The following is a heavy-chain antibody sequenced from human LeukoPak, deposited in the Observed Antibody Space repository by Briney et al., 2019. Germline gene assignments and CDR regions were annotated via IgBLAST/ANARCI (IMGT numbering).Heavy chain of an antibody. CDR3: ASNYYDSSGYYH. CDR2: ISSSSSYI. J-gene: IGHJ5*02. V-gene: IGHV3-21*01. CDR1: GFTFSSYS. D-gene: IGHD3-22*01. Sequence: GGSLRLSCAASGFTFSSYSMNWVRQAPGKGLEWGSSISSSSSYIYYADSVKGRFTISRDNAKNSLYLQMNSLRAEDTAVYYCASNYYDSSGYYHWGQGTLVTVSS.